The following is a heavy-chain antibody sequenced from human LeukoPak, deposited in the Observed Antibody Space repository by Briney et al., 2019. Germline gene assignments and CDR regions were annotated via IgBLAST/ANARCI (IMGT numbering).Heavy chain of an antibody. D-gene: IGHD1-20*01. Sequence: GASVKVSCKASGDTFTGYYMHWVRQAPGQGLEWMGWINPNSGGTNYAQKFQGRVTMTRDTSISTAYMELSRLRSDDTAVYYCARALITGTTSAFDIWGQGTMVTVST. CDR1: GDTFTGYY. CDR3: ARALITGTTSAFDI. V-gene: IGHV1-2*02. J-gene: IGHJ3*02. CDR2: INPNSGGT.